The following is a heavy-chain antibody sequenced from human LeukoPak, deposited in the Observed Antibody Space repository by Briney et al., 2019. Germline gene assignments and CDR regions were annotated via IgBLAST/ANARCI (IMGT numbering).Heavy chain of an antibody. Sequence: GGSLRLSCAASGFIFSDYAIHWVRQAPGKGLEWVTLISYDGSNKYYADSVKGRFTISRDNSKNTLYLQMNSLRPEDTAVYYCARVRDSGRWGAFDIWGQGTMVTVSS. D-gene: IGHD1-26*01. CDR2: ISYDGSNK. J-gene: IGHJ3*02. CDR3: ARVRDSGRWGAFDI. CDR1: GFIFSDYA. V-gene: IGHV3-30-3*01.